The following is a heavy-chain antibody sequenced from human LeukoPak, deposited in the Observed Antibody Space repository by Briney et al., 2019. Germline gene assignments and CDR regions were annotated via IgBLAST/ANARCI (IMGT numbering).Heavy chain of an antibody. CDR3: ARGYGGGDY. Sequence: GGSLKLSCAASGFTFSDYEMNWVRQAPGKGLEWVSYISISGSTIYYADSVKGRFTISRDNAKNSLYLQMNSLRADDTAVYYCARGYGGGDYWGQGTLVTVSS. D-gene: IGHD4-23*01. V-gene: IGHV3-48*03. J-gene: IGHJ4*02. CDR2: ISISGSTI. CDR1: GFTFSDYE.